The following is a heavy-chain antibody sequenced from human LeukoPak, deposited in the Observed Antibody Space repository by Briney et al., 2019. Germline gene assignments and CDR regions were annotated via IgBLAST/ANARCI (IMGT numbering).Heavy chain of an antibody. CDR1: GYIFTSYY. CDR3: ARASRVMWFGDGYYYMDV. V-gene: IGHV1-46*01. CDR2: INPSGGSI. Sequence: ASVKVSCKASGYIFTSYYMYWVRQAPGQGLEWMGIINPSGGSIRYAQKFQGRVTMTRDTSTSTAYMELSRLRSDDTAVYYCARASRVMWFGDGYYYMDVWGKGTTVTISS. D-gene: IGHD3-10*01. J-gene: IGHJ6*03.